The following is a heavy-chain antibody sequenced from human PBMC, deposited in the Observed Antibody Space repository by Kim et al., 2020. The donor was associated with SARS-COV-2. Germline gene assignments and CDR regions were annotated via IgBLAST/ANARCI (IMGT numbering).Heavy chain of an antibody. CDR2: ISGNGVNK. Sequence: GGSLRLSCVASGFTFDTYAMSWVRQAPGKGLEWVAVISGNGVNKFYADSVRGRFTIYRDNSKDTLYLQMNSLRDEDTALYYCAKVVVMDGYNYYYYYGMGVWGQGTTGTVSS. CDR3: AKVVVMDGYNYYYYYGMGV. V-gene: IGHV3-23*01. J-gene: IGHJ6*02. D-gene: IGHD3-22*01. CDR1: GFTFDTYA.